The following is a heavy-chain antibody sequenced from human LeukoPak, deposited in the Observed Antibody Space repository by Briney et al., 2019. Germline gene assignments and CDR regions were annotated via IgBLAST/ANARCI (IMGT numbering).Heavy chain of an antibody. CDR3: ARGYEAERYYYYGMDV. V-gene: IGHV3-30-3*01. Sequence: GGSLRLSCAASGFTFSSYAMHWVRQAPGKGLEWVAVISYDGSSKYYADSVKGRFTISRDNSKNTLYLQMNSLRAEDTAVYYCARGYEAERYYYYGMDVWGQGTTVTVSS. CDR1: GFTFSSYA. CDR2: ISYDGSSK. D-gene: IGHD5-12*01. J-gene: IGHJ6*02.